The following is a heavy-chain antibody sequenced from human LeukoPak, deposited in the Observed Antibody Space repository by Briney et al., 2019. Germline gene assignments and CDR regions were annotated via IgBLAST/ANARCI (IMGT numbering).Heavy chain of an antibody. J-gene: IGHJ4*02. D-gene: IGHD2-21*02. CDR3: ARAYMTATRHFDY. Sequence: GVSVKVSCKASGYTFTDHYMHWVRQAPGQGLEWMGGIIPIFGSANYAQKFQGRVTITADESTSTAYMELSSLRSEDTAMYYCARAYMTATRHFDYWGQGTLVTVSS. V-gene: IGHV1-69*13. CDR2: IIPIFGSA. CDR1: GYTFTDHY.